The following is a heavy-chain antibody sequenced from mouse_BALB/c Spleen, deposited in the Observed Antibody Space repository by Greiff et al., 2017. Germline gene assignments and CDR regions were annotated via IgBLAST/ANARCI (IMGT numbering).Heavy chain of an antibody. J-gene: IGHJ1*01. Sequence: VKLVESGPGLVAPSQSLSITCTVSGFSLTSYGVHWVRQPPGKGLEWLGVIWAGGSTNYNSALMSRLSISKDNSKSQVFLKMNSLQTDDTAMYYCARWLLRYFDVWGAGTTVTVSS. D-gene: IGHD2-3*01. V-gene: IGHV2-9*02. CDR3: ARWLLRYFDV. CDR2: IWAGGST. CDR1: GFSLTSYG.